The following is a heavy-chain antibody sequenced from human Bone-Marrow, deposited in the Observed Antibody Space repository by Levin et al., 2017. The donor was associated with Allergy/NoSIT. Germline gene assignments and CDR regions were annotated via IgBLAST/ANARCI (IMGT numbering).Heavy chain of an antibody. CDR1: GRTFSSYT. Sequence: ASVKVSCKASGRTFSSYTISWVRQAPGQGLEWMGGIIPITGTANYAQQFQGRVTITADESTSTAYMALSSLTSDDAAVYYCARRPGTGNRLEDAFDIWGQGTMVTVFS. CDR2: IIPITGTA. D-gene: IGHD3-10*01. V-gene: IGHV1-69*13. J-gene: IGHJ3*02. CDR3: ARRPGTGNRLEDAFDI.